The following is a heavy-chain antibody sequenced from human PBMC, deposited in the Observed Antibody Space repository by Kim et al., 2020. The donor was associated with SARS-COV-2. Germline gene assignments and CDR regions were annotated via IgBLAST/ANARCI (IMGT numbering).Heavy chain of an antibody. J-gene: IGHJ1*01. CDR1: SGSISSDAHN. CDR3: VGLEVVGWATNEY. V-gene: IGHV4-39*01. Sequence: SETLSLTCAVSSGSISSDAHNWAWIRQPPGKGLEWIGSIHYSGTTSYNPSLERRVTTSIDTSKNQFSLKLTSVTAADTAVYYCVGLEVVGWATNEYWGQGSLVTVSS. D-gene: IGHD5-12*01. CDR2: IHYSGTT.